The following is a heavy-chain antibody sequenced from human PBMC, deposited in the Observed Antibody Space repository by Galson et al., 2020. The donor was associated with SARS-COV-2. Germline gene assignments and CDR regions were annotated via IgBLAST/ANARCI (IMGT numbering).Heavy chain of an antibody. CDR3: ARVETGVLLSGGYYYYGMDV. CDR2: INPNSGGT. CDR1: GYTFTGYY. D-gene: IGHD7-27*01. Sequence: GESLKISCKASGYTFTGYYMHWVRQAPGQGLEWMGWINPNSGGTNYAQKFQGRVTMTRDTSISTAYMELSRLRSDDTAVYYCARVETGVLLSGGYYYYGMDVWGQGTTVTVSS. V-gene: IGHV1-2*02. J-gene: IGHJ6*02.